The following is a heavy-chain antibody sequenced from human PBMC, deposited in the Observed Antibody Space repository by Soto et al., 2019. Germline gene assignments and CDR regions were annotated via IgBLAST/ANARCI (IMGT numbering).Heavy chain of an antibody. CDR2: IYYSGST. CDR3: DRGSRLPETWFDP. V-gene: IGHV4-59*01. CDR1: GGSISSYY. J-gene: IGHJ5*02. D-gene: IGHD3-16*01. Sequence: PSETLYLTCTVSGGSISSYYWSWIRQPPGKGLEWIGYIYYSGSTNYNPSLKSRVTISVDTSKNQFSLKLSSVTAADTAVYYCDRGSRLPETWFDPWGQGTLVTVSS.